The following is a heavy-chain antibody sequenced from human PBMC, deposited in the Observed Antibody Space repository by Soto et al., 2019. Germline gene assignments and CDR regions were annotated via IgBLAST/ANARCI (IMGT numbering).Heavy chain of an antibody. D-gene: IGHD2-15*01. Sequence: QVQLVQSGAEVKKPGASVKVSCKASGYTFTSYDINWVRQATGQGLEWMGWMNPNSGNTGYAQKFQGRVTMTRNTSISTAYVELSSLRSEDTAVYYCARDCSGGSCSTYYYYGMDVWGQGTTVTVSS. CDR2: MNPNSGNT. CDR3: ARDCSGGSCSTYYYYGMDV. V-gene: IGHV1-8*01. CDR1: GYTFTSYD. J-gene: IGHJ6*02.